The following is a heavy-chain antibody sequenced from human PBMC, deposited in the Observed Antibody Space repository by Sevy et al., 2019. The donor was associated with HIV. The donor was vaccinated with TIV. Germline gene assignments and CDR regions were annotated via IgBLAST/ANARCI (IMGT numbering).Heavy chain of an antibody. CDR3: AKDRGSSWSFNWFDPWGQGTLVTVSSGWTFCHCDYYYSYYMDV. J-gene: IGHJ6*03. CDR2: ISGSGGST. Sequence: GGSLRLSCAASGFTFSSYAMSWVRQAPGKGLEWVSAISGSGGSTYYADSMKGRFTISRDNSKNTGSLQMNSLRVEDTAGYYCAKDRGSSWSFNWFDPWGQGTLVTVSSGWTFCHCDYYYSYYMDVWGKGTTVTVSS. CDR1: GFTFSSYA. V-gene: IGHV3-23*01. D-gene: IGHD6-13*01.